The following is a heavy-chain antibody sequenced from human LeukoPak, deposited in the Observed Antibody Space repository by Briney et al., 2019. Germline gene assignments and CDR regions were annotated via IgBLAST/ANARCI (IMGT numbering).Heavy chain of an antibody. CDR2: ISNSGVST. V-gene: IGHV3-23*01. CDR3: AKGVFGSGWPN. CDR1: GFTFGSYA. Sequence: GGSLRLSCAASGFTFGSYAMNWVRQAPRKGLEWVSGISNSGVSTDYADSVKGRFTISRDNFKNTLYLQMNSLRAEDTAVYYCAKGVFGSGWPNWGQGTLVTVSS. J-gene: IGHJ4*02. D-gene: IGHD6-19*01.